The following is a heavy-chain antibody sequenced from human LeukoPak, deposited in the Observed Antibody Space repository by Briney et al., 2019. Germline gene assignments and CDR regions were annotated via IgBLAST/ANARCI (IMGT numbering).Heavy chain of an antibody. CDR1: GVTFSSDA. D-gene: IGHD6-19*01. CDR3: ARDYSSGWYSAGYYFDY. Sequence: PGGSQRLSCSASGVTFSSDAMHWVRQAPGKGLEYVSGISSYGGSTYYAVSVKGRFTISRDNSKNTVYLQMSSLRAEDTAVYYCARDYSSGWYSAGYYFDYWGQGTLVTVSS. J-gene: IGHJ4*02. V-gene: IGHV3-64D*06. CDR2: ISSYGGST.